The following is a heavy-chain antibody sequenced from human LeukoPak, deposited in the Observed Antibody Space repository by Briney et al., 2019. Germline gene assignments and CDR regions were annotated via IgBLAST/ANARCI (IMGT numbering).Heavy chain of an antibody. V-gene: IGHV4-34*01. J-gene: IGHJ4*02. D-gene: IGHD1-26*01. Sequence: SETLSLTCAVYGGSFSGYYWSWIRQPPGKGLEWIGEINHSGSTNYNPSLKSRVTISVDTSKNQFSLKLSSVTATDTAVYYGARAGRGRWELPHYFDYWGQGTLVTVSS. CDR3: ARAGRGRWELPHYFDY. CDR2: INHSGST. CDR1: GGSFSGYY.